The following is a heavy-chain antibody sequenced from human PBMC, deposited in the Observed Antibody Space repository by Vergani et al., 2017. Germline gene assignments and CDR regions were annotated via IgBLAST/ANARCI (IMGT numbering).Heavy chain of an antibody. CDR1: GFTFSSYS. CDR3: ARDPRRMGATTCGLDY. D-gene: IGHD1-26*01. Sequence: EVQLVESGGGLVQPGGSLRLSCAASGFTFSSYSMNWVRQAPGKGLEWVSYISSSSSTIYYADSVKGRFTISRDNAKNSLYLQMNSLRDEDTAVYCCARDPRRMGATTCGLDYWGQGTLVTVSS. CDR2: ISSSSSTI. J-gene: IGHJ4*02. V-gene: IGHV3-48*02.